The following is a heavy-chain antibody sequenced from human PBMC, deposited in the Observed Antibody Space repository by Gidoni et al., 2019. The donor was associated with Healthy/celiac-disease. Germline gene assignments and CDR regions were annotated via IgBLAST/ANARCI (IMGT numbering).Heavy chain of an antibody. CDR2: IYSGGST. D-gene: IGHD5-12*01. J-gene: IGHJ4*02. V-gene: IGHV3-53*04. CDR3: ARRDGYNPLGY. CDR1: GFTVSSNY. Sequence: EVQLVESGGGLVQPGGSLRLSCAASGFTVSSNYMSWVRQAPGKGLEWVSVIYSGGSTYYADSVKGRFTISRYNSKNTLYLQMNSLRAEDTAVYYCARRDGYNPLGYWGQGTLVTVSS.